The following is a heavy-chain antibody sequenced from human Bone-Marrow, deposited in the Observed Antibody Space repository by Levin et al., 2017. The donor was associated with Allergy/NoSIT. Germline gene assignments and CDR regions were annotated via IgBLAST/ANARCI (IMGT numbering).Heavy chain of an antibody. CDR3: ARDSLHFGSGKVHDD. Sequence: LSLTCAASGFTVNAHYMSWVRQTPGKGLDWVSSIYSDGNTYYADSVKGRFTISRGNSDNTLYLQMNSLRTEDTAVYYCARDSLHFGSGKVHDDWGQGTLVTVSS. D-gene: IGHD3-10*01. V-gene: IGHV3-66*01. CDR2: IYSDGNT. J-gene: IGHJ4*02. CDR1: GFTVNAHY.